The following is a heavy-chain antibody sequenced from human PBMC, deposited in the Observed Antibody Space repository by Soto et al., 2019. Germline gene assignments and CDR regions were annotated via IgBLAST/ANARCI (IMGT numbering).Heavy chain of an antibody. V-gene: IGHV1-3*01. Sequence: ASVKVSCKASGYTFTSYAMHWVRQAPGQRLEWMGWINAGNGNTKYSQKFQGRVTITRDTSASTAYMELSSLRSEDTAVYYCARGYCSSTSCSKYYYYYMAVWGQGTTVTVSS. CDR3: ARGYCSSTSCSKYYYYYMAV. J-gene: IGHJ6*03. CDR1: GYTFTSYA. D-gene: IGHD2-2*01. CDR2: INAGNGNT.